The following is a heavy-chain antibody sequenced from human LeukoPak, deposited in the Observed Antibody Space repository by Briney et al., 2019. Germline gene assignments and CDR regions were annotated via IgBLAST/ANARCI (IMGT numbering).Heavy chain of an antibody. CDR3: ARIDPLGFFDQ. CDR1: DAFSSRYY. J-gene: IGHJ4*02. D-gene: IGHD6-25*01. Sequence: PSETLSLKCSVSDAFSSRYYWSWVRQPLGKGLKWVCYIFYSGHPNYKHSLTSRISMSVGTSNAQFSLELTSVTAADTAVYYCARIDPLGFFDQWGPGTLVIVSS. CDR2: IFYSGHP. V-gene: IGHV4-59*12.